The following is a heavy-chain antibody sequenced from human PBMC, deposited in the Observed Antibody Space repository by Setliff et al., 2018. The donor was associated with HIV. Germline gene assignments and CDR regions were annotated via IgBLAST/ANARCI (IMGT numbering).Heavy chain of an antibody. V-gene: IGHV4-61*02. D-gene: IGHD3-22*01. Sequence: SETLSLTCTVSGGSISSGSYYRSWIRQPAGKGLEWIGRIYTSGSTNYNPSLKSRVTISVDTSKKQFSLKVNSVTAADTAVYYCARAPFYSGYDSHDSSGYYLDAFDIWDPGTMVTVSS. CDR1: GGSISSGSYY. J-gene: IGHJ3*02. CDR2: IYTSGST. CDR3: ARAPFYSGYDSHDSSGYYLDAFDI.